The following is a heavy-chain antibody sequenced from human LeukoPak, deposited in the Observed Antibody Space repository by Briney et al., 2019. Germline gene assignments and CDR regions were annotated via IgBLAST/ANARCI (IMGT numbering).Heavy chain of an antibody. V-gene: IGHV4-38-2*02. CDR3: ARDPYYHAFDI. Sequence: SETLSLTCTVSGYSISSGYYWGWIRQPPGKGLEWIGSIYHSGSTYYNPSLKSRVTISVDTSKNQFSLKLSSVTAADTAVYYCARDPYYHAFDIWGQGTMVTVSS. J-gene: IGHJ3*02. CDR1: GYSISSGYY. D-gene: IGHD3-10*01. CDR2: IYHSGST.